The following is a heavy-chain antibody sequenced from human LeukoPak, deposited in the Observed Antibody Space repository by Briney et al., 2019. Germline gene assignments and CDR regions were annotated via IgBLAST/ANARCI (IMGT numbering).Heavy chain of an antibody. CDR1: RGTFSSYA. CDR2: IIPIFGIA. J-gene: IGHJ4*02. D-gene: IGHD3-16*01. Sequence: SMKVSCKASRGTFSSYAISWVRQAPGQGLEWMGRIIPIFGIANYAQKFQGRVTITADKSTSTAYMELSSLRSEDTAVYYCARGYDYVWGNTYDYWGQGTLVTVSS. V-gene: IGHV1-69*04. CDR3: ARGYDYVWGNTYDY.